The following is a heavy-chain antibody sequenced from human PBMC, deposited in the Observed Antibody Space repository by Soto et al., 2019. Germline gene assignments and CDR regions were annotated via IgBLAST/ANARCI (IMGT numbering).Heavy chain of an antibody. D-gene: IGHD5-18*01. V-gene: IGHV1-69*10. CDR2: IILIIGIA. CDR1: GGTFSSYA. CDR3: AESVYSFGGYYYGMDV. Sequence: ASVKVSCKASGGTFSSYAISWVRQAPGQGLEWMGGIILIIGIANYAQKVQGRVTITADKSTSTAYMEVSRLRSEDTAVYYCAESVYSFGGYYYGMDVWGQGTTVTVSS. J-gene: IGHJ6*02.